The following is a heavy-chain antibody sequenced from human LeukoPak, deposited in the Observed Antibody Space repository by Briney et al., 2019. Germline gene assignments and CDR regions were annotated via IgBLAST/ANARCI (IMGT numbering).Heavy chain of an antibody. V-gene: IGHV1-2*02. J-gene: IGHJ4*02. D-gene: IGHD5-18*01. CDR1: GYTFTGYY. Sequence: ASVKVSCKASGYTFTGYYIHWVRQAPGQGLEWMGWIDPNSGGTNCAQKFQGRVTMTRDTSVSAVYMELSSLRSDDTAVYYCARGGGYSWFDYWGQGTLVTVSS. CDR3: ARGGGYSWFDY. CDR2: IDPNSGGT.